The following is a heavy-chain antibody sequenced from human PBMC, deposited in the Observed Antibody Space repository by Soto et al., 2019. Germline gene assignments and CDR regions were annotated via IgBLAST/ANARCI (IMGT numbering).Heavy chain of an antibody. CDR3: ARERRRRDGYNNPDAFDI. D-gene: IGHD4-4*01. CDR1: GFTFSSYA. J-gene: IGHJ3*02. V-gene: IGHV3-30-3*01. Sequence: GRSLRLSCAASGFTFSSYAMHWVRQAPGKGLEWVAVISYDGSNKYYADSVKGRFTISRDNSKNALYLQMNSLRAEDTAVYYCARERRRRDGYNNPDAFDIWGQGTMVTVSS. CDR2: ISYDGSNK.